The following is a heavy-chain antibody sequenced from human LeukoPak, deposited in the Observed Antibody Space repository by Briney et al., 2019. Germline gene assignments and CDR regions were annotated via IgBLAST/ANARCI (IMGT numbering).Heavy chain of an antibody. V-gene: IGHV4-30-4*01. J-gene: IGHJ4*02. CDR2: IYYSGST. D-gene: IGHD3-10*01. CDR1: GDSISSGDYY. CDR3: ARWFYYGSGRRQFDY. Sequence: SETLSLICTVSGDSISSGDYYWNWIRQPPGKGLEWIGYIYYSGSTSFNPSLKSRVTISVDTSKNQFSLKLSSVTAADTAVYYCARWFYYGSGRRQFDYWGQGTLVTVSS.